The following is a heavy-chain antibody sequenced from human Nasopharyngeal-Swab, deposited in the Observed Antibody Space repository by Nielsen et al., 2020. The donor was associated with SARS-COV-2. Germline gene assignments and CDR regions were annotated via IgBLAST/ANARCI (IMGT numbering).Heavy chain of an antibody. D-gene: IGHD6-13*01. V-gene: IGHV3-7*01. CDR1: GFTFSSYW. CDR2: IKQDGSEK. J-gene: IGHJ4*02. CDR3: AYSSSWTTVGDY. Sequence: GESLKISCAASGFTFSSYWMSWVRQAPGKGLEWVANIKQDGSEKYYVDSVKGRFTISRDNAKNSLYLQMNSLRAEDTAVYYSAYSSSWTTVGDYWGQGTLVTVSS.